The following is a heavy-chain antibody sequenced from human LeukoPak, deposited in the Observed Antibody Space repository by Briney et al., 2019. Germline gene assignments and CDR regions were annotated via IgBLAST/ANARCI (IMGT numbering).Heavy chain of an antibody. CDR2: TYYRSKWYN. D-gene: IGHD3-10*01. CDR3: ARGITMVRGVIPNWFDP. V-gene: IGHV6-1*01. CDR1: GDSVSSNSAA. Sequence: SQTPSLTCAISGDSVSSNSAAWNWIRQSPSRGLEWLGRTYYRSKWYNDYAVSVKSRITINPDTSKNQFSLQLNSVTPEDTAVHYCARGITMVRGVIPNWFDPWGQGTLVTVSS. J-gene: IGHJ5*02.